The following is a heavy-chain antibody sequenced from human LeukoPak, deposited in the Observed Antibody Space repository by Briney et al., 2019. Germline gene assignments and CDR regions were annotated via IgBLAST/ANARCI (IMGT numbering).Heavy chain of an antibody. D-gene: IGHD3-3*01. CDR3: AKDLYGTTTYDFWSGYYTFDY. J-gene: IGHJ4*02. Sequence: PGGSLRLSCAASGFTFSNYAMSWVRQAPGKGLEWVANIKQDGSEKYYVDSVKGRFTISRDNSKNTLYLQMNSLRAEDTAVYYCAKDLYGTTTYDFWSGYYTFDYWGQGTLVTVSS. CDR2: IKQDGSEK. V-gene: IGHV3-7*03. CDR1: GFTFSNYA.